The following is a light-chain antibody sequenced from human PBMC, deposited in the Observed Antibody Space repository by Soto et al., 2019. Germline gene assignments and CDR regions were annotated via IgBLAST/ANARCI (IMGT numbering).Light chain of an antibody. Sequence: EIVLTQPPATLALSPGETATLSCRASRSVSRNYLAWYQQKPGQAPRLLIYADSNRATGIPARFSGSGSGTDFTLTISSLEPEDFSVYYCQQRYNWPITFGQGTRLEIK. CDR3: QQRYNWPIT. CDR1: RSVSRNY. CDR2: ADS. J-gene: IGKJ5*01. V-gene: IGKV3-11*01.